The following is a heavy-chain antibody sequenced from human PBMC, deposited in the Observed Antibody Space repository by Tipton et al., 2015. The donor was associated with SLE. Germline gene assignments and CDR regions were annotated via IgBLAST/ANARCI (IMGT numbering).Heavy chain of an antibody. CDR2: ISAYNGDT. D-gene: IGHD2-21*01. Sequence: QVQLVQSGAELKKPGASVKVSCKASGYTFPNYAISWVRQAPGQGLEWMGWISAYNGDTNYAQTLQDRVTMTTDTSTSTAYMELRSLTFDDTAVYYCARRLTVMAAPVLDVWGQGTTVTVSS. CDR1: GYTFPNYA. CDR3: ARRLTVMAAPVLDV. V-gene: IGHV1-18*01. J-gene: IGHJ6*01.